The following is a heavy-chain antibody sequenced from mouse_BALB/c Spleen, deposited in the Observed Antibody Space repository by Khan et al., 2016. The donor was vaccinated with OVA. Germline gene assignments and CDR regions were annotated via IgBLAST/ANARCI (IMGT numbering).Heavy chain of an antibody. D-gene: IGHD1-1*02. V-gene: IGHV1S81*02. CDR2: INPSNGGT. J-gene: IGHJ3*01. CDR3: TRSGWAAFAY. CDR1: GYTFTSYY. Sequence: QVQLQQPGAELVKPGASVKLSCKASGYTFTSYYIYWVKQRPGQGLEWIGGINPSNGGTYFNEKFESKATLTVDNSSSTAFMQVSSLTSEDSAVYYCTRSGWAAFAYWGQGTLVTVSA.